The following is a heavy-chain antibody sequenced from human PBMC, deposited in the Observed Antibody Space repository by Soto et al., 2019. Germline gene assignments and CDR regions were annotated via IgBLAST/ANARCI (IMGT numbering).Heavy chain of an antibody. CDR1: GDSIKRDDYY. V-gene: IGHV4-30-4*01. CDR2: ILYSGTT. J-gene: IGHJ6*02. D-gene: IGHD3-10*01. CDR3: ARDGGPLYYDMEF. Sequence: QVQLQESGPGLVQPSQTLSLTCTVSGDSIKRDDYYWSWIRQPPGKGLEWIGYILYSGTTYYNPSLKSRLIISLDTSKNQFSLNLTSVTAADTAVYYCARDGGPLYYDMEFWGQGTKVTVSS.